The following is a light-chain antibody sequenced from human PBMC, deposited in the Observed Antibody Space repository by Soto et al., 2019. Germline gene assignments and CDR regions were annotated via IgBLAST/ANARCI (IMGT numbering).Light chain of an antibody. CDR2: GAS. CDR3: QQYVSSPWA. CDR1: QSLGGN. J-gene: IGKJ1*01. V-gene: IGKV3-20*01. Sequence: ELVMSQCRAPLSVSPGDTATLSCMASQSLGGNLAWYQQKPGQAPRLLIYGASRRATGIPDRFTGSGSGTDFTLTISRLEPEDFAVYYCQQYVSSPWAFGQGTKVDIK.